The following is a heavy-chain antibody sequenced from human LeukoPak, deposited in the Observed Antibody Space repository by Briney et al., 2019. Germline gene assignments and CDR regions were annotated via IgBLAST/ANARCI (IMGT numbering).Heavy chain of an antibody. Sequence: ASVTVSCKSSGYTFTSYGISWVRQAPGQGLEWMGLISAYNGNTNYAQKLQGRVTMTTDKSTSTGYMELRSLRSNDTAVYYCARDTPSGGGKSGKQFDYWGQGTLVTVPS. CDR1: GYTFTSYG. CDR2: ISAYNGNT. V-gene: IGHV1-18*01. CDR3: ARDTPSGGGKSGKQFDY. J-gene: IGHJ4*02. D-gene: IGHD4-23*01.